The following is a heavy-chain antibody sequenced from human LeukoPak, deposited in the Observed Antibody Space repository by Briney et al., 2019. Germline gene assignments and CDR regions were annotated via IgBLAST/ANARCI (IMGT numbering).Heavy chain of an antibody. CDR2: IIPIFGTA. V-gene: IGHV1-69*06. CDR1: GCTFSSYA. D-gene: IGHD3-9*01. Sequence: ASVKVSCKASGCTFSSYAISWVRQAPGQGLEWMGGIIPIFGTANYAQKFQGRVTITADKSTSTAYMELSSLRSEDTAVYYCARLPSLTGPFDYWGQGTLVTVSS. J-gene: IGHJ4*02. CDR3: ARLPSLTGPFDY.